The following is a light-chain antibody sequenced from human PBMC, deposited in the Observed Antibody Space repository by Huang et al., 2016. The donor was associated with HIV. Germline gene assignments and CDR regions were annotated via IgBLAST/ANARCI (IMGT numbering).Light chain of an antibody. CDR1: QSVKR. CDR3: QQYDDWPPWS. CDR2: DVS. Sequence: EIVMTQSPPTLSASPGERATLSCRASQSVKRLAWYQQRPGQAPKLLVYDVSSRATGTPARFSGSGSGTDFTLTINTLQSEDFALYYCQQYDDWPPWSFDQGTRVDMK. V-gene: IGKV3-15*01. J-gene: IGKJ1*01.